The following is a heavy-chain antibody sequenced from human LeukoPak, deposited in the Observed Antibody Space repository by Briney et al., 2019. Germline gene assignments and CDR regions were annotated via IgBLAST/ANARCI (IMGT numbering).Heavy chain of an antibody. J-gene: IGHJ6*03. CDR3: ARRLFRGSSSSSYYYYYMDV. V-gene: IGHV1-69*13. CDR2: IIPIFGTA. Sequence: SVKVSCKASGGTFSSYAISWVRQAPGQGLEWMGGIIPIFGTANYAQKLQGRVTITAGESTSTAYMELSSLRSEDTAVYYCARRLFRGSSSSSYYYYYMDVWGKGTTVTVSS. CDR1: GGTFSSYA. D-gene: IGHD6-6*01.